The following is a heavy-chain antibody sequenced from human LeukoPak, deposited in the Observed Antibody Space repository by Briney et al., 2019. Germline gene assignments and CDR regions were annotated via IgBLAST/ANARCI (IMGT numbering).Heavy chain of an antibody. J-gene: IGHJ4*02. CDR1: GYTFTGYY. V-gene: IGHV1-2*02. D-gene: IGHD3-16*02. CDR2: INPNSGGT. CDR3: AREVGYDYVWGSYRQGDFDY. Sequence: ASVKVSCKASGYTFTGYYMHWVRQAPGQGLEWMGWINPNSGGTNYAQKFQGRVTMTRDTPISTAYMELSRLRSDDTAVYYCAREVGYDYVWGSYRQGDFDYWGQGTLVTVSS.